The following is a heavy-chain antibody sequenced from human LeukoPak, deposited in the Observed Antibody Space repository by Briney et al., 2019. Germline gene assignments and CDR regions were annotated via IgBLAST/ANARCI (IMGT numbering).Heavy chain of an antibody. CDR2: ISGSGGST. V-gene: IGHV3-23*01. D-gene: IGHD6-13*01. Sequence: GGSLRLSCAASGFTFSSYAMSWVRQAPGKGLEWVSAISGSGGSTYYADSVKGRFTISRDNSKNTLYLQMNSLRAEDTAVYYCARAPLMSSWYRTNAAYFQHWGQGTLVTVSS. CDR1: GFTFSSYA. CDR3: ARAPLMSSWYRTNAAYFQH. J-gene: IGHJ1*01.